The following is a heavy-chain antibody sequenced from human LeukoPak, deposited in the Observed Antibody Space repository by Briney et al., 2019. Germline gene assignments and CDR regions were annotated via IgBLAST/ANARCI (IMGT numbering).Heavy chain of an antibody. V-gene: IGHV3-23*01. D-gene: IGHD5-24*01. CDR1: GFTLSSYA. J-gene: IGHJ3*02. CDR2: ISVSGNT. CDR3: AREVEMATIDAFDI. Sequence: PGGSLRLSCAASGFTLSSYAMSWVRQGPGKGLEWVSAISVSGNTYHADSVKGRFTISRDNAKNSLYLQMNSLRAEDTAVYYCAREVEMATIDAFDIWGQGTMVTVSS.